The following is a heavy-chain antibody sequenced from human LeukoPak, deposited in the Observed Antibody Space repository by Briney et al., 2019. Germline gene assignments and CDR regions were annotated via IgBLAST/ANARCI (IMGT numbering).Heavy chain of an antibody. J-gene: IGHJ4*02. Sequence: PGGSLRLSCAASGFTFSNYWIHWVRHAPGKGPVWVSHINSDGSGTSYADSVKGRFTVSRDNAKNTLYLQMNSLRVEDTAVYYCARGTSVAGSDYWGQGTLATVSS. D-gene: IGHD6-19*01. CDR3: ARGTSVAGSDY. CDR1: GFTFSNYW. CDR2: INSDGSGT. V-gene: IGHV3-74*01.